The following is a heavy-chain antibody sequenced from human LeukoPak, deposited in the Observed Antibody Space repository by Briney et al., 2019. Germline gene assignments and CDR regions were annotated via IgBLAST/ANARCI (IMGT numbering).Heavy chain of an antibody. D-gene: IGHD5-18*01. J-gene: IGHJ6*02. CDR3: ARLLVDTAMVRRFYYYGMDV. V-gene: IGHV4-30-2*01. CDR1: GGSISSGGYY. Sequence: SQTLSLTCTVSGGSISSGGYYWSWIRQPPGRGLEWIGYIYHSGSTYYNPSLKSRVTISVDRSKNQFSLKLSSVTAADTAVYYCARLLVDTAMVRRFYYYGMDVWGQGTTVTVSS. CDR2: IYHSGST.